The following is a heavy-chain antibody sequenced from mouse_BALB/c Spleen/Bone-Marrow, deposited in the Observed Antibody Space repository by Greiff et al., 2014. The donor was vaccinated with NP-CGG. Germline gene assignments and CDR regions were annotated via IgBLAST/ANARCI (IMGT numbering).Heavy chain of an antibody. CDR2: IVPSSGYT. J-gene: IGHJ3*01. D-gene: IGHD4-1*01. CDR1: GYTFTTYT. V-gene: IGHV1-4*02. Sequence: VQLQQSGAELARPGASVKMSCKASGYTFTTYTIQWVKRRPGQGLEWIGYIVPSSGYTDYNQKFKDKTSLTADKSSNTAYIQLSSLTSAYSAVYYCAREARTGAWFAYWGQGTLVTVSA. CDR3: AREARTGAWFAY.